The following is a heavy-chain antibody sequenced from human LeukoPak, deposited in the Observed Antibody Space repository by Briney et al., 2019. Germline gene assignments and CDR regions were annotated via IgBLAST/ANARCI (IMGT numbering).Heavy chain of an antibody. CDR3: VRQDGYFDD. CDR2: IYYSGST. Sequence: PSETLSLTCTVSGASIYRNSYYWAWIRQSPGEGLEWIGSIYYSGSTYYNPSLKSRVFISVDVSKNQRSLRLSSVTAADTAVYFCVRQDGYFDDWGQGTLVTVSS. CDR1: GASIYRNSYY. V-gene: IGHV4-39*01. D-gene: IGHD2-2*03. J-gene: IGHJ4*02.